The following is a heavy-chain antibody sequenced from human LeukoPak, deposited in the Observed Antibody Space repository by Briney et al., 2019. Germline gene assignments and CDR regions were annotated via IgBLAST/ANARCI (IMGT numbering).Heavy chain of an antibody. D-gene: IGHD5-18*01. CDR3: ARTSTSTAMVDY. CDR1: GGSISSGGYY. J-gene: IGHJ4*02. CDR2: IYYSGST. V-gene: IGHV4-31*03. Sequence: SETPSLTCTVSGGSISSGGYYWSWIRQHPGKGLEWIGYIYYSGSTYYNPSLKSRVTISVDTSKNQFSLKLSSVTAADTAVYYCARTSTSTAMVDYWGQGTLVTVSS.